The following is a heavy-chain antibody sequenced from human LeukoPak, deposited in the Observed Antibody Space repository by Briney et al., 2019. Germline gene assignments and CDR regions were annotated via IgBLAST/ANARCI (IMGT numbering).Heavy chain of an antibody. D-gene: IGHD6-19*01. Sequence: ASVKVSCKASGYSFTSYAMNWVRQAPGQGLEWMGWINTNTGNPTYAQGFTGRCVFSLDTSVSTAYLQISSLKAEDTAVYSCARVAEYSSGWYDPFDYWGQGTLVTVSS. CDR1: GYSFTSYA. V-gene: IGHV7-4-1*02. CDR3: ARVAEYSSGWYDPFDY. J-gene: IGHJ4*02. CDR2: INTNTGNP.